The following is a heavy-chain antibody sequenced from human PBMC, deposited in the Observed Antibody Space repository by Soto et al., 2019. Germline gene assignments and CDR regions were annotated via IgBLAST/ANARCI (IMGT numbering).Heavy chain of an antibody. CDR3: ATGGYFLDY. V-gene: IGHV3-15*01. D-gene: IGHD6-25*01. Sequence: ETLRLSCVASGFIFSNAWMNWVRQVPGKGLEWVGRIKSKVDGETIDFAAPVKGRFTISRDDLKNTVYLQINSLRIDDTAVYYCATGGYFLDYWGLGTLVTVSS. CDR1: GFIFSNAW. CDR2: IKSKVDGETI. J-gene: IGHJ4*02.